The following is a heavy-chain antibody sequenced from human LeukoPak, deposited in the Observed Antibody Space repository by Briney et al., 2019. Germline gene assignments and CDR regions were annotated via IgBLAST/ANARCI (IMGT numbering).Heavy chain of an antibody. CDR1: GFTVSSNY. CDR2: IYSGGST. V-gene: IGHV3-53*01. D-gene: IGHD6-13*01. J-gene: IGHJ4*02. CDR3: ARDSLAAAGAFDY. Sequence: GSLRLSCAASGFTVSSNYMSWVRQAPGKGLEWVSVIYSGGSTYYADSVKGRFTISRDNPKNTLYLQMNSLRAEDTAVYYCARDSLAAAGAFDYWGQGTLVTVSS.